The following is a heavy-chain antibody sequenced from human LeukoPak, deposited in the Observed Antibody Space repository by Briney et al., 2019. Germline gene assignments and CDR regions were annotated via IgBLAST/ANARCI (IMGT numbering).Heavy chain of an antibody. Sequence: PGGSLRLSCAASGFTFSSYAMSWVRQAPGKGLEWVSTISDSGAYAYYADSVKGRFTISRDNSKNTLYLQMNSLRAEDTAVYYCACAVGGLDYWGQGTLVTVSS. V-gene: IGHV3-23*01. D-gene: IGHD3-16*01. CDR3: ACAVGGLDY. CDR2: ISDSGAYA. CDR1: GFTFSSYA. J-gene: IGHJ4*02.